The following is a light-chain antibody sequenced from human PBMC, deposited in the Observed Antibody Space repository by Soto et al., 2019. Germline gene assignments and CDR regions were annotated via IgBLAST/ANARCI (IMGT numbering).Light chain of an antibody. J-gene: IGLJ1*01. Sequence: QPVLTQPASVSGSPGQSITISCTGTLSDVGGYNYVSWYQHHPGKAPKLMIYEVSNRPSGISNRFSGSKSGNTASLTISGLQAEDEADYYCNSYTSSSTYVFGTGTKLTVL. CDR3: NSYTSSSTYV. CDR1: LSDVGGYNY. CDR2: EVS. V-gene: IGLV2-14*01.